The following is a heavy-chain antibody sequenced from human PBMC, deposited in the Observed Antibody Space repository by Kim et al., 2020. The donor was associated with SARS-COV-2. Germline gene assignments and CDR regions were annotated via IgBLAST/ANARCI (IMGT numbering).Heavy chain of an antibody. D-gene: IGHD2-21*02. Sequence: SYADSVKGRCTIYRENAKNTLYLQVNSLRAEGTAVYYCASGPLPQYYFDYWGQGTLVTVSS. J-gene: IGHJ4*02. V-gene: IGHV3-74*01. CDR3: ASGPLPQYYFDY.